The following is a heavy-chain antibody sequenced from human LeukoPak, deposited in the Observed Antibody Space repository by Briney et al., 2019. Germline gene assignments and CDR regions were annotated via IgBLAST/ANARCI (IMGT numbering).Heavy chain of an antibody. V-gene: IGHV5-51*01. D-gene: IGHD5-18*01. CDR3: ARQVPLWLNFRAFDY. CDR2: ISPGDSDT. CDR1: GYSFTSYW. J-gene: IGHJ4*02. Sequence: GEFLKISCKGSGYSFTSYWNGWVRQMRRKGQEWVGIISPGDSDTRYNPSFQGQVTSSADKSISTAYLQWSSLKASDTAMYYCARQVPLWLNFRAFDYWGQGTLVTVSS.